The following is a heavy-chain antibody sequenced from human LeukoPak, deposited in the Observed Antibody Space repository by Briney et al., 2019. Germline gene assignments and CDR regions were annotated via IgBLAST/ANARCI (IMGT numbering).Heavy chain of an antibody. CDR3: ARDMWGYVRYYFDY. J-gene: IGHJ4*02. D-gene: IGHD3-16*01. CDR2: IKQDGSEK. V-gene: IGHV3-7*03. CDR1: GFTFSSYW. Sequence: GGSLRLSCAASGFTFSSYWMSWVRQAPGKGLEWVANIKQDGSEKYYVDSVKGRFTISRDNAKNSLYPQMNSLRAEDTAVYYCARDMWGYVRYYFDYWGQGTLVTVSS.